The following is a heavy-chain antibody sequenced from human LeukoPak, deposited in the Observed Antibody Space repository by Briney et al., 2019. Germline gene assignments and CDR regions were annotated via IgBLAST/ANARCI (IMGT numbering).Heavy chain of an antibody. V-gene: IGHV3-7*02. J-gene: IGHJ4*02. Sequence: GGSLRLSCVASGFIFRNCWMSWVRQAPGKGLEWVANINHDGRDKNYVDSVKGRFTISRDNAKSSLYLQMNSLRVEDTAVYYCAITGGPTVTAFDLWGQGILVTVSS. CDR1: GFIFRNCW. CDR2: INHDGRDK. CDR3: AITGGPTVTAFDL. D-gene: IGHD4-17*01.